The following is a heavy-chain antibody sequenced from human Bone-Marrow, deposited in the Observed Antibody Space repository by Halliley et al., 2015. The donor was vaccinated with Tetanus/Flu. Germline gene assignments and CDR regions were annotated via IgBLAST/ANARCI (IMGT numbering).Heavy chain of an antibody. J-gene: IGHJ4*02. CDR1: GGSISNRNYY. CDR3: ARGDQWAVRFDN. Sequence: TLSLTCTVSGGSISNRNYYWGWIRQPPGKGLEWIGSIYHSGTTSYNPSLKSRVTLSVDTSKNQFSLKLSSVTAADTAMYYCARGDQWAVRFDNWGQGALVTVSS. D-gene: IGHD2-8*01. V-gene: IGHV4-39*01. CDR2: IYHSGTT.